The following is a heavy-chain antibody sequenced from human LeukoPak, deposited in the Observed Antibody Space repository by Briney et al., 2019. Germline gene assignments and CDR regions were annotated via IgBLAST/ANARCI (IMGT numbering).Heavy chain of an antibody. V-gene: IGHV1-2*02. CDR2: INPNSGGT. CDR1: GYTFTGYY. Sequence: ASVKVSCKASGYTFTGYYMHWVRQAPGQGLEWMGWINPNSGGTNYAQKFQGRVTMTRDTSISTAYMELSRLRSDDTAVYYCASVVVAAAGTLFDYWGQGTLVTVSS. D-gene: IGHD6-13*01. CDR3: ASVVVAAAGTLFDY. J-gene: IGHJ4*02.